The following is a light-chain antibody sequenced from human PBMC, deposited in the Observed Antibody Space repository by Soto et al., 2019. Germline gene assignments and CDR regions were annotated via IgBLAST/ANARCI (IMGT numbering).Light chain of an antibody. J-gene: IGKJ1*01. Sequence: EIVLTQSPGTLSLSPGERATLSCRASQSVSSSYLAWYQRKPGQAPRLLIYGASSRATGITDRFSGSWSKTDSTITISRLAPDDFAVYYGQKSGSSPGTFGQGTKVEIK. CDR2: GAS. CDR1: QSVSSSY. V-gene: IGKV3-20*01. CDR3: QKSGSSPGT.